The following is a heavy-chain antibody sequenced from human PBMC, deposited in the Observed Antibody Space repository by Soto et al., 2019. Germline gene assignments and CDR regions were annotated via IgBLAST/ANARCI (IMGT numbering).Heavy chain of an antibody. D-gene: IGHD3-3*01. CDR3: AKGDFWSGYNY. J-gene: IGHJ4*02. V-gene: IGHV3-30*18. CDR1: GFTFSSYG. Sequence: GGSLRLSCAASGFTFSSYGMHWVRQAPGKGLEWVAVISYDGSNKYYADSVKGRFTISRDNSKNTLYLQMNSLRAEDTAVYYCAKGDFWSGYNYWGQGTLVTVSS. CDR2: ISYDGSNK.